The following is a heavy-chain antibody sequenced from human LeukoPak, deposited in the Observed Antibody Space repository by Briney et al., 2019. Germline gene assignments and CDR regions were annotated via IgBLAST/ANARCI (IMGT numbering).Heavy chain of an antibody. CDR3: TRGSMVRGVIIGY. CDR1: GFTLSNFG. J-gene: IGHJ4*02. Sequence: PGGSLRLSCAASGFTLSNFGMSWVRQAPGKGLEWGAVISYEGSNKYYADSVKGRFTISRDNSKNTLYLQMNSLRAEDTSVYYCTRGSMVRGVIIGYWGQGTLVTVSS. D-gene: IGHD3-10*01. V-gene: IGHV3-30*03. CDR2: ISYEGSNK.